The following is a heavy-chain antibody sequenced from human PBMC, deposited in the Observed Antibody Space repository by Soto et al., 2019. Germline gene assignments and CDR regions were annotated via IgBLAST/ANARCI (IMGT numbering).Heavy chain of an antibody. CDR2: FDPEDGET. J-gene: IGHJ6*02. D-gene: IGHD5-12*01. Sequence: GASVKVSWKASGYIFVNYGIAWVRQAPGKGLEWMGGFDPEDGETIYAQKFQGRVTMTEDTSTDTAYMELSSLRSEDTAVYYCATGWLRFRVSRPYYYGMDVWG. CDR1: GYIFVNYG. CDR3: ATGWLRFRVSRPYYYGMDV. V-gene: IGHV1-24*01.